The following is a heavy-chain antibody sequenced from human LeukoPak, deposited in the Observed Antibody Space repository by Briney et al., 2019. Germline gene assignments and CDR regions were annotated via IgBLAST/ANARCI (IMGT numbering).Heavy chain of an antibody. D-gene: IGHD3-10*01. V-gene: IGHV3-23*01. CDR3: ARAKPKNMVRGLIMRRESRYYFDY. Sequence: GGSLRLSCEASGFTFSTFAMIWVRQPPGKGLEWVSSIFPSGGEIHYADSVKGRFTISRDNSKSTLYIQMNSLRAEDTAVYYCARAKPKNMVRGLIMRRESRYYFDYWGQGTLVTVSS. CDR1: GFTFSTFA. CDR2: IFPSGGEI. J-gene: IGHJ4*02.